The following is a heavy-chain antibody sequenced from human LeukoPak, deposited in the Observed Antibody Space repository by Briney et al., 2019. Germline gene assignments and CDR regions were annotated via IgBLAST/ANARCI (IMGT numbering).Heavy chain of an antibody. Sequence: ASVKVSCKASGYTFTSYDINWVRQATGQGLEWMGWMNPNSGGTNYAQKFQGRVTMTRDTSISTAYMELSRLRSDDTAVYYCARAGVVGATTYYYYYYMDVWGKGTTVTVSS. CDR3: ARAGVVGATTYYYYYYMDV. J-gene: IGHJ6*03. D-gene: IGHD1-26*01. V-gene: IGHV1-2*02. CDR2: MNPNSGGT. CDR1: GYTFTSYD.